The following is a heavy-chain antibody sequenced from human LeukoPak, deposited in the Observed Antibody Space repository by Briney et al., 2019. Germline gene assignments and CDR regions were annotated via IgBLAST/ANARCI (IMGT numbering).Heavy chain of an antibody. J-gene: IGHJ4*02. V-gene: IGHV1-18*01. D-gene: IGHD2-15*01. CDR3: ARAALYCSVGTCYSGKFDY. CDR1: GYTFTSYG. Sequence: ASVKVSCKASGYTFTSYGIIWVRQAPGQVLEWMGWNSAYDGNTNYAQKLQGRVTMTTDTSTSTAYMELRSLRSDDTAVYYCARAALYCSVGTCYSGKFDYWGQGTLVTVSS. CDR2: NSAYDGNT.